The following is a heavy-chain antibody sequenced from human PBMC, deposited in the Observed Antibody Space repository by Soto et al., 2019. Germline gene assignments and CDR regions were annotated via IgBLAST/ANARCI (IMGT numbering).Heavy chain of an antibody. CDR3: SRLVGGYDRLAHFDY. CDR1: GFTFSSYW. Sequence: GGSLRLSCAASGFTFSSYWMSWVRQAPGKGLEWVANIKHDGSEKYYVDSVKGRFTISRDNAKNSLYLQMNSLRAEDAAVYYCSRLVGGYDRLAHFDYWGQGTLVTVSS. J-gene: IGHJ4*02. CDR2: IKHDGSEK. V-gene: IGHV3-7*01. D-gene: IGHD5-12*01.